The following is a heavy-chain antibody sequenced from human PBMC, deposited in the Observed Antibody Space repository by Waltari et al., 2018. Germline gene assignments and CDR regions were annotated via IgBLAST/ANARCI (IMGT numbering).Heavy chain of an antibody. CDR1: GGPISSSSYY. CDR2: IYYSGST. J-gene: IGHJ6*02. D-gene: IGHD2-2*01. V-gene: IGHV4-39*01. CDR3: ARQFRVPAARHGMDV. Sequence: QLQLQESGPGLVKPSETLSLTCTVSGGPISSSSYYWGWIRQPPGKGLEWIGSIYYSGSTYYNPSLKSRVTISVDTSKNQFSLKLSSVTAADTAVYYCARQFRVPAARHGMDVWGQGTTVTVSS.